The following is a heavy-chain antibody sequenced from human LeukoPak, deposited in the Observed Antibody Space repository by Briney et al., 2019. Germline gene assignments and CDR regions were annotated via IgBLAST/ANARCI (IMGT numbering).Heavy chain of an antibody. V-gene: IGHV3-49*04. CDR1: GFTFSSYS. Sequence: GGSLRLSCAASGFTFSSYSMNWVRQAPGKGLEWVGFIRSKAYGGTTEYAASVKGRFTISRDDSKSIAYLQMNSLKTEDTAVYYCTAPSGSGSYYNGYWGQGTLVTVSS. CDR3: TAPSGSGSYYNGY. D-gene: IGHD3-10*01. J-gene: IGHJ4*02. CDR2: IRSKAYGGTT.